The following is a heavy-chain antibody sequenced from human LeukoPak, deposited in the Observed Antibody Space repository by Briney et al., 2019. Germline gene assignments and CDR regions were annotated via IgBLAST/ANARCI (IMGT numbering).Heavy chain of an antibody. J-gene: IGHJ5*01. CDR2: IYYSGST. CDR3: ARGTGWFAY. CDR1: GGSFSGYY. D-gene: IGHD1-1*01. Sequence: PSETLSLTCAVYGGSFSGYYWSWIRQPPGKGLEWIGYIYYSGSTNYNPSLKSRVTISVDTSKNQVSLKLSSVTAADTAVYYCARGTGWFAYWGQGTLVTVSS. V-gene: IGHV4-59*01.